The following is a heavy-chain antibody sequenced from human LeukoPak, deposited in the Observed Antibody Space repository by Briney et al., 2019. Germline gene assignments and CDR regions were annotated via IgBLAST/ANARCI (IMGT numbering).Heavy chain of an antibody. CDR1: GYTFSDYF. J-gene: IGHJ5*02. Sequence: ASVKVSCKASGYTFSDYFMHWVRQAPGQGLEWMGWINPKTGGTAYAQKFQGRVTMTWDMSITTAYMDLSKLRSDDTAVYYCTRAFEYGWFDPWGQGTLVIVSS. CDR2: INPKTGGT. D-gene: IGHD4-17*01. V-gene: IGHV1-2*02. CDR3: TRAFEYGWFDP.